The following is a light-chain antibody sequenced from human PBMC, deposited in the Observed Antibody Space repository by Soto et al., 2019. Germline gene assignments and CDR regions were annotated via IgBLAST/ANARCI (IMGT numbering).Light chain of an antibody. CDR1: NSNIGRYS. V-gene: IGLV1-44*01. CDR2: SDD. Sequence: QSALTQPPSLSGTPGQWVTSSCSGSNSNIGRYSVNWYQHYPGTAPKILIYSDDERPSGVPDRFSGCKSGTSASLPISGLQSEDEAAYYCAAWDDNLDGPLFGGGTKLTVL. J-gene: IGLJ3*02. CDR3: AAWDDNLDGPL.